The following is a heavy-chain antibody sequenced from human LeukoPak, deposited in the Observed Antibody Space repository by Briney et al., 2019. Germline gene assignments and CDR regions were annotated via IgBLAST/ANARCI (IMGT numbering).Heavy chain of an antibody. CDR2: ISGSGGST. Sequence: TGGSLRLSCAASGFTLSSYAMSWVRQAPGKGLEWVSAISGSGGSTYYADSVKGRFTISRDNSKNTLYLQMNSLRAEDTAVYYCAKTPVPGYGGNSASWGQGTLVTVSS. CDR3: AKTPVPGYGGNSAS. D-gene: IGHD4-23*01. CDR1: GFTLSSYA. J-gene: IGHJ5*02. V-gene: IGHV3-23*01.